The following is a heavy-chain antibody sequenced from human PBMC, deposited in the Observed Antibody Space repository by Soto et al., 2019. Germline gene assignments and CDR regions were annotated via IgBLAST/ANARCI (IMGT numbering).Heavy chain of an antibody. V-gene: IGHV3-9*01. D-gene: IGHD2-2*01. CDR2: ITWNSDMI. J-gene: IGHJ6*02. CDR3: AKVGYAYGISATQV. CDR1: GFTFGEYA. Sequence: PGGSLRLSCAASGFTFGEYAMHWVRRPPGKGLEWVASITWNSDMIGYADSVKGRFTISRDNGENSLYLQMSSLRREDTALYYCAKVGYAYGISATQVWGLGTSLTVSS.